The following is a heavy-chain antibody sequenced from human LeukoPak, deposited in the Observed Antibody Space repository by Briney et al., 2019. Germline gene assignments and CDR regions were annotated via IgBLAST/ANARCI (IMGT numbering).Heavy chain of an antibody. D-gene: IGHD3-22*01. Sequence: PSETLSLTCNVPGGSISSSKCYWGWIRRPPGNGLEWIGRIYYSGSTYYSPSLKSRVTISVDTSKNQFSLKLSSVTAADTAVYYCARRYYYDSSGYYHYFDYWGQGTLVTVSS. J-gene: IGHJ4*02. V-gene: IGHV4-39*01. CDR2: IYYSGST. CDR1: GGSISSSKCY. CDR3: ARRYYYDSSGYYHYFDY.